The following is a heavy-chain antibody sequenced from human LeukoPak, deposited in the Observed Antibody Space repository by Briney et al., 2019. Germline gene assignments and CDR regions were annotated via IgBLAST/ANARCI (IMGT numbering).Heavy chain of an antibody. CDR2: INPNSGGT. D-gene: IGHD1-1*01. CDR3: ARDPPGTTAFDL. V-gene: IGHV1/OR15-1*04. J-gene: IGHJ3*01. CDR1: GYIFTDYY. Sequence: GASVKVSCKASGYIFTDYYMHWVRQAPGQELGWMGRINPNSGGTNYAQKFQGRVTMTRDTSISTAYMEVSRLTSDDTAMFYCARDPPGTTAFDLWGQGTMVTVSS.